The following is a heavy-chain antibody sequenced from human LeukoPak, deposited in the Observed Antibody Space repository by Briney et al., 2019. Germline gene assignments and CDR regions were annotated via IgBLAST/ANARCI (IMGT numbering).Heavy chain of an antibody. Sequence: ASVKVSCKASGYTFTSYGISWVRQAPGQGLEWMGWISAYNGNTNYAQKLQGRVTMTTDTSTSTAYMELRSLRSDDTAVYYCAREKAVACSSVLGDYWGQGTLVTVSS. D-gene: IGHD6-19*01. CDR3: AREKAVACSSVLGDY. CDR1: GYTFTSYG. CDR2: ISAYNGNT. V-gene: IGHV1-18*01. J-gene: IGHJ4*02.